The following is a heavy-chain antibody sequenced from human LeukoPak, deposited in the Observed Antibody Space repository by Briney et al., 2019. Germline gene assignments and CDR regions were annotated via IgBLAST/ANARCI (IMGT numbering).Heavy chain of an antibody. J-gene: IGHJ4*02. V-gene: IGHV3-23*01. CDR2: ISGSGGST. CDR3: AKDPRGSGRYLDY. D-gene: IGHD6-19*01. Sequence: PGGSLRLSCAASGFTFSSYAMSWVRQAPGRGLEWVSAISGSGGSTYYADSVKGRFTISRDNSKNTLYLQMNSLRAEDTAVYYCAKDPRGSGRYLDYWGQGTLVTVSS. CDR1: GFTFSSYA.